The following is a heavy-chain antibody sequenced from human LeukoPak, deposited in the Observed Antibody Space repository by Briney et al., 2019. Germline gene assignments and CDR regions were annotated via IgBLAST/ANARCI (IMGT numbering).Heavy chain of an antibody. Sequence: PGGSLRLSCAASGFTFSSYAMSWVRQAPGKGLEWVSTVSGGGGSTYYVDSVKGRFTISRDNSKNTLYLQINSLRAGDTAVYYCAKDSYDDSIWGQGTLVTVSS. CDR3: AKDSYDDSI. CDR2: VSGGGGST. V-gene: IGHV3-23*01. J-gene: IGHJ1*01. CDR1: GFTFSSYA. D-gene: IGHD5-18*01.